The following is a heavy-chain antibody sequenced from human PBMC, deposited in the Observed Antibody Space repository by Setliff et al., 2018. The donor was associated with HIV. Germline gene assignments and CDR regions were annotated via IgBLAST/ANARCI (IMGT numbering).Heavy chain of an antibody. CDR1: GYTFISYG. CDR2: ISVDNGNT. J-gene: IGHJ6*03. V-gene: IGHV1-18*01. CDR3: SKAGGGILYFYYMEV. Sequence: ASVKVSCKASGYTFISYGITWVRQAPGQGLEWMGWISVDNGNTDYAQRFQVRVTMTADTSTSTAYMELRSLTSDDTAIYYCSKAGGGILYFYYMEVWGKGTTVTVSS. D-gene: IGHD2-15*01.